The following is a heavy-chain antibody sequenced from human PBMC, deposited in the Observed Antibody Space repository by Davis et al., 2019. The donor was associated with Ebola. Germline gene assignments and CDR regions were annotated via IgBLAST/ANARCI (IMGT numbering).Heavy chain of an antibody. CDR3: AKGPRGMATIPFDY. V-gene: IGHV3-23*01. J-gene: IGHJ4*02. CDR2: ISPSGGKT. Sequence: GESLKISCAASGFTFSDYAMSWVRQAPGKGLEWVSAISPSGGKTFYADSVKGRFTISRDNSKNTLYLQMNSLRAEDTAVYHCAKGPRGMATIPFDYWGQGTLVTVSS. CDR1: GFTFSDYA. D-gene: IGHD5-24*01.